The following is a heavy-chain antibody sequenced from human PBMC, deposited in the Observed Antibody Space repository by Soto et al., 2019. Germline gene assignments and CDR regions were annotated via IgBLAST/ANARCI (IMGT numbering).Heavy chain of an antibody. V-gene: IGHV4-39*01. J-gene: IGHJ4*02. CDR2: IYYSGST. CDR3: ARHDYVWGSYRYTDPYYFDY. D-gene: IGHD3-16*02. Sequence: QPPGKGLEWIGSIYYSGSTYYNPSLKSRVTISVDTSKNQFSLKLSSVTAADTAVYYCARHDYVWGSYRYTDPYYFDYWGQGTLVTVSS.